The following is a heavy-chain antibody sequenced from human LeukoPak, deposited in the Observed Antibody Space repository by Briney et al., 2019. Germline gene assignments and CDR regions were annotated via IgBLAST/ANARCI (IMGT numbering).Heavy chain of an antibody. CDR1: GFTFSSYG. V-gene: IGHV3-30*18. CDR3: AKDLTGIGHYYGMDV. CDR2: ISCDGSNK. D-gene: IGHD1-20*01. J-gene: IGHJ6*02. Sequence: GRSLRLSCAASGFTFSSYGMHWVRQAPGKGLEWVAVISCDGSNKYYADSVKGRFTISRDNSKNTLYLQMNSLRAEDTAVYYCAKDLTGIGHYYGMDVWGQGTTVTVSS.